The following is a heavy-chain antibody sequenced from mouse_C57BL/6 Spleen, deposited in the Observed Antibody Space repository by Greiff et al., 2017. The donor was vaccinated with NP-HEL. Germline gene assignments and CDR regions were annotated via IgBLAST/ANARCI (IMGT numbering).Heavy chain of an antibody. D-gene: IGHD1-1*01. CDR2: ISSGGDYI. V-gene: IGHV5-9-1*02. CDR1: GFTFSSYA. CDR3: TRDSSRYGSSYWYFDV. Sequence: VESGEGLVKPGGSLKLSCAASGFTFSSYAMSWVRQTPEKRLEWVAYISSGGDYIYYADTVKGRFTISRDNARNTLYLQMSSLKSEDTAMYYCTRDSSRYGSSYWYFDVWGTGTTVTVSS. J-gene: IGHJ1*03.